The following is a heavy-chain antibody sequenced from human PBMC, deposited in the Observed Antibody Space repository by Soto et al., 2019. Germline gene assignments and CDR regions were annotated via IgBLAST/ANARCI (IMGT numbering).Heavy chain of an antibody. CDR2: VWDDASHK. CDR1: GFTFSGYA. J-gene: IGHJ4*02. V-gene: IGHV3-33*01. D-gene: IGHD5-12*01. CDR3: ATDRRDGYNYVPLDS. Sequence: QVQLVESGGGVVQPGRSLRLSCAASGFTFSGYAMHWVRQAPGKGLEWVALVWDDASHKFYADSVKGRFTISRDNSRNTLYLQMYRLRAEDTAVYYCATDRRDGYNYVPLDSWGQGTLVTVSS.